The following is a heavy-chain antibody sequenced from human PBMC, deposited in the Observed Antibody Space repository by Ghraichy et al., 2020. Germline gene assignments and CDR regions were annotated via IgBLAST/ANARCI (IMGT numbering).Heavy chain of an antibody. CDR1: GFTFSSYW. J-gene: IGHJ4*02. D-gene: IGHD3-22*01. V-gene: IGHV3-7*03. CDR3: ARERRPARITMIVVEEPTE. CDR2: IKQDGSEK. Sequence: GGSLRLSCAASGFTFSSYWMSWVRQAPGKGLEWVANIKQDGSEKYYVDSVKGRFTISRDNAKNSLYLQMNSLRAEDTAVYYCARERRPARITMIVVEEPTEWGQGTLVTVSS.